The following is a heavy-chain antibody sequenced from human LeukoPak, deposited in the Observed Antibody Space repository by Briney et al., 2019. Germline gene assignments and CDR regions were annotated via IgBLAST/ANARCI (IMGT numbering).Heavy chain of an antibody. D-gene: IGHD5-12*01. J-gene: IGHJ4*02. V-gene: IGHV3-53*01. CDR2: IYDDGST. Sequence: GGSLRLSCAASGFTVRTNYMSWVRQAPGKGLEWVSVIYDDGSTYYADSVKGRFTISRDNSKNTQYLQMNSLRAEDTAVYYCAREKNDIVTTSYYFDYWGQGTLVTVSS. CDR1: GFTVRTNY. CDR3: AREKNDIVTTSYYFDY.